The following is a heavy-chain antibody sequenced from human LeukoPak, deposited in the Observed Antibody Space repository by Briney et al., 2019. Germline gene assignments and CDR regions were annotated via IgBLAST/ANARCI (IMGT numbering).Heavy chain of an antibody. V-gene: IGHV1-18*01. J-gene: IGHJ4*02. D-gene: IGHD2-15*01. CDR3: ARVNPNAILAWRGGSSRSIDY. CDR2: ISAYNGNT. Sequence: GASVKVSCKASGYTFTSYGISWGRQAPGQGLEWMGGISAYNGNTNYAQKLQGRVTMTTDTSTSTAYMELRSLRSDDTAVYYCARVNPNAILAWRGGSSRSIDYWGQGTLVTVSS. CDR1: GYTFTSYG.